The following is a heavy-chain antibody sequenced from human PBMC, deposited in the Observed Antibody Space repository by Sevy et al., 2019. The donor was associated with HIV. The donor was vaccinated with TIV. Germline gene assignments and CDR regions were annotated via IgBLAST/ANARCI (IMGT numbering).Heavy chain of an antibody. Sequence: SETLSLTCAVYGGSFSADYWSWIRQPPGKGLEWIGEINHSGSTNYNPSLKSRVTISVDTSKNQFSLKLRSVTAADTAVYYCARGLGAWSDYWGQGTLVTVSS. D-gene: IGHD3-10*01. CDR3: ARGLGAWSDY. CDR1: GGSFSADY. J-gene: IGHJ4*02. CDR2: INHSGST. V-gene: IGHV4-34*01.